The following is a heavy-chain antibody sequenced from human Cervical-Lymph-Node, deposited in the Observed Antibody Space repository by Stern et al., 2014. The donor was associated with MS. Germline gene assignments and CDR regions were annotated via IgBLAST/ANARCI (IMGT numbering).Heavy chain of an antibody. J-gene: IGHJ4*02. D-gene: IGHD6-19*01. V-gene: IGHV3-74*02. CDR2: INPDRTSA. CDR3: ARGMTSGAYR. Sequence: EVQLEESGGGLVQPGESLRVSCEASAFIFSNYWMHWVRQVPGTGLVWVSHINPDRTSALYADSGKGRFITTRDNARNTLYLQMNSLRAEDTAFYYCARGMTSGAYRWGQGTLVTVSS. CDR1: AFIFSNYW.